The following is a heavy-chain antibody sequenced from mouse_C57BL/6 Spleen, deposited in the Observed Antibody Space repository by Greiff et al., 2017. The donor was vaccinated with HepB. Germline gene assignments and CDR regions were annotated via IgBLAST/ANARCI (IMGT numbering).Heavy chain of an antibody. CDR3: ARTDYHYFDY. CDR1: GFTFSDYG. CDR2: ISSGSSTI. V-gene: IGHV5-17*01. D-gene: IGHD2-4*01. J-gene: IGHJ2*01. Sequence: DVQLVESGGGLVKPGGSLKLSCAASGFTFSDYGMHWVRQAPEKGLEWVAYISSGSSTIYYADTVKGRFTISRDNAKNTLFLQMTSLRSEDTAMYYCARTDYHYFDYWGQGTTLTVSS.